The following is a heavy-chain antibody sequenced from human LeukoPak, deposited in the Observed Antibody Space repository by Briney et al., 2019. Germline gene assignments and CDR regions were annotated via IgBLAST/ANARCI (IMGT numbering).Heavy chain of an antibody. D-gene: IGHD3-22*01. J-gene: IGHJ4*02. Sequence: GGSLRLSCAASGFTFSDYYMNWIRQAPGKGLEGVSYISSSGSTIYYADSVKGRFTISRDNAKNSLYLEMNSLRAEDTAVYYCARDRSPGRGYFPNYFDYWGQGTLVTVSS. CDR2: ISSSGSTI. CDR3: ARDRSPGRGYFPNYFDY. CDR1: GFTFSDYY. V-gene: IGHV3-11*01.